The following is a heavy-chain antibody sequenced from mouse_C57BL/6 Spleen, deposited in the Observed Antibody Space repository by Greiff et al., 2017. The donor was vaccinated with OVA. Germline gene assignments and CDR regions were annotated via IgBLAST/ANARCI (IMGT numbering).Heavy chain of an antibody. CDR2: IYPGSGST. CDR3: ARESYGSSYVGY. CDR1: GYTFTSYW. D-gene: IGHD1-1*01. Sequence: QVQLQQPGAELVKPGASVKMSCKASGYTFTSYWITWVKQRPGQGLEWIGDIYPGSGSTNYNEKFKSKATLTVDTSSSTAYMQLSSLTSEDSAVYYCARESYGSSYVGYWGQGTTLTVSS. J-gene: IGHJ2*01. V-gene: IGHV1-55*01.